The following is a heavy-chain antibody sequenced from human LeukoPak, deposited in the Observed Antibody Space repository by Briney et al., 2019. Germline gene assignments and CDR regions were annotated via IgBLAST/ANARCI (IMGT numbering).Heavy chain of an antibody. CDR3: ASSSGWYYSADY. V-gene: IGHV1-69*02. J-gene: IGHJ4*02. CDR1: GGTSTSYT. D-gene: IGHD6-19*01. CDR2: IIPILGIA. Sequence: SVRVSCKASGGTSTSYTISWVPEAPGQRLECMGRIIPILGIANYAQTFQGRVTITTDETTSTAYMELGRVTTEDTAVYFCASSSGWYYSADYSGQGNLVTVSS.